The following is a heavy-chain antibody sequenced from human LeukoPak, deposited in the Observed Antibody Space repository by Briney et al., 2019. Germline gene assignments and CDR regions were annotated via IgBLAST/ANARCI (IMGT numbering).Heavy chain of an antibody. CDR3: ARLYGSGSYYNHYFDY. CDR2: IIPIFGTA. D-gene: IGHD3-10*01. V-gene: IGHV1-69*13. J-gene: IGHJ4*02. Sequence: ASVKVSCKASGGTFSRYAISWVRQAPGQGLEWMGGIIPIFGTANYAQKFQGRVTITADESTSTAYMELSSLRSEDTAVYYCARLYGSGSYYNHYFDYWGQGTLVTVSS. CDR1: GGTFSRYA.